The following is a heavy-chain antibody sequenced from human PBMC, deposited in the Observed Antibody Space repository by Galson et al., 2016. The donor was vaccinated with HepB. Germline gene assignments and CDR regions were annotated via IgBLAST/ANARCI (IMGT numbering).Heavy chain of an antibody. CDR3: VKESPVRGNHFEY. CDR2: VWYDGSKK. CDR1: GFSLNSYV. J-gene: IGHJ4*02. D-gene: IGHD3-16*01. V-gene: IGHV3-33*06. Sequence: SLRLSCAASGFSLNSYVMHWVRQAPGKGLEWAAVVWYDGSKKYYADSVKGRFTISRDISKNTLYLQMNSLRAEDTAVYYCVKESPVRGNHFEYWGQGTLVTVSS.